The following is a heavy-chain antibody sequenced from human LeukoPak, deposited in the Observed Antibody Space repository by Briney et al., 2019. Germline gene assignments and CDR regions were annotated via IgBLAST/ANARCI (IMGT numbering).Heavy chain of an antibody. Sequence: GGSLRLSCAASGFTFSSYGMHWVRQAPGKGLEWVAFIRYDGSNKYYADSVKGRFTISRDNSKNTLYLQMNSLRAEDTAVYYCAKDRVVVVPAAILDYWGQGTQVTVSS. D-gene: IGHD2-2*01. V-gene: IGHV3-30*02. CDR2: IRYDGSNK. CDR3: AKDRVVVVPAAILDY. J-gene: IGHJ4*02. CDR1: GFTFSSYG.